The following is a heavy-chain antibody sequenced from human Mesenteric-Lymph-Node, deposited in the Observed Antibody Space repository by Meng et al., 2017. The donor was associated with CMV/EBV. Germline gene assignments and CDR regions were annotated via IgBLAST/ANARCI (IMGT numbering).Heavy chain of an antibody. D-gene: IGHD3-3*01. Sequence: GESLKISCVASDFSFSTHGMHWVRQVAGKGLAWLAFISSDGSEEYLADSVKGRFTISRDNSKNSLYLQMNSLRPEDTAVYFCATEGTYYSEGVGYYPFDSWGQGTLVTVSS. CDR3: ATEGTYYSEGVGYYPFDS. V-gene: IGHV3-30*19. CDR2: ISSDGSEE. CDR1: DFSFSTHG. J-gene: IGHJ4*02.